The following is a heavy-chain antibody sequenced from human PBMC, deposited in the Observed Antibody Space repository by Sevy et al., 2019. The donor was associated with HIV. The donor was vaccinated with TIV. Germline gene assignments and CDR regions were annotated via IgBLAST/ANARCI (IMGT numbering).Heavy chain of an antibody. V-gene: IGHV3-23*01. CDR3: AKDFFLDGGGTENHLLLLEH. D-gene: IGHD2-15*01. CDR2: IGGSGGST. Sequence: GGSLRLSCAASGFTFSSYAMTWVRQAPGKGLQWVSAIGGSGGSTFYADSVKGRFTIFRDTSKKTVYLQMNSLRAEDTAIYYCAKDFFLDGGGTENHLLLLEHWGQRTRVTVSS. CDR1: GFTFSSYA. J-gene: IGHJ4*02.